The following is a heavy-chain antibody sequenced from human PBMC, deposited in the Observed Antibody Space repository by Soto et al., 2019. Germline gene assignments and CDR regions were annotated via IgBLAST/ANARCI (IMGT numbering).Heavy chain of an antibody. CDR2: IDPSDSYT. V-gene: IGHV5-10-1*01. Sequence: GESLKISCKGSGYRFTSYWISWVRQMPGKGLEWMGRIDPSDSYTNYSPSFQGHVTISADKSISTAYLQWSSLKASDTAMYYWARNGIIAVAGYYYYGMAVWGQGTTVTV. CDR1: GYRFTSYW. CDR3: ARNGIIAVAGYYYYGMAV. D-gene: IGHD6-19*01. J-gene: IGHJ6*02.